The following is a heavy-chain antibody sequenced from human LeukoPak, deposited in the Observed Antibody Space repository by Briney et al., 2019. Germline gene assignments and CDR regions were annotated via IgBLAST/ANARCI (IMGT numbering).Heavy chain of an antibody. D-gene: IGHD5-12*01. V-gene: IGHV3-7*03. Sequence: GGSLRLSCAASGFTFSTYWMSWVRQAPGRGLEWVANIKIDGSEKYYVDSVKGRFTISRDNAKNSLYLQMNSLRVEDTAVYYCARGVDIVATIWDYWGQGTLVTVSS. CDR1: GFTFSTYW. J-gene: IGHJ4*02. CDR3: ARGVDIVATIWDY. CDR2: IKIDGSEK.